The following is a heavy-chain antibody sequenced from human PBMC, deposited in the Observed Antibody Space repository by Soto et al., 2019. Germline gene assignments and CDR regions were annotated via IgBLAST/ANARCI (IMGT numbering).Heavy chain of an antibody. CDR3: AKGMYYDILTGYYTFDY. CDR2: ISYDGSNK. V-gene: IGHV3-30*18. D-gene: IGHD3-9*01. Sequence: LRLSCAASGFTFSSYGMHWVRQAPGKGLEWVAVISYDGSNKYYADSVKGRFTISRDNSKNTLYLQMNSLRAEDTAVYYCAKGMYYDILTGYYTFDYWGQGTLVTVSS. J-gene: IGHJ4*02. CDR1: GFTFSSYG.